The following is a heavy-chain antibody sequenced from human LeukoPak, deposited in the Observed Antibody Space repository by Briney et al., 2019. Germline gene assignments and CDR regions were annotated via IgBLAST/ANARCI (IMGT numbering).Heavy chain of an antibody. CDR1: GFTFSVYA. V-gene: IGHV3-64D*06. J-gene: IGHJ4*02. CDR3: VKDGLAFCGGDCYSYFDY. D-gene: IGHD2-21*02. Sequence: PGGSLRLSCSASGFTFSVYAIHWVRQAPGKGLEYVSTIISNGGSTYYADSVKGRFTISRDNSKNTVSLQMSGLRAEDTALYYCVKDGLAFCGGDCYSYFDYWGQGTLVTVSS. CDR2: IISNGGST.